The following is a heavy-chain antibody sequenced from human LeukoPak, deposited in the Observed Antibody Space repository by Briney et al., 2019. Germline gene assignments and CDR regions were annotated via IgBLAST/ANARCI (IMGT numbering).Heavy chain of an antibody. CDR3: ARGIAVAGKAS. V-gene: IGHV3-21*01. CDR2: ISSSSSYI. Sequence: GGSLRLSCAASGFTFSSYSMNWVRQAPGMGLEWVSSISSSSSYIYYADSVKGRFTISRDNAKNSLYLQMNSLRAEDTAVYYCARGIAVAGKASWGQGTLVTVSS. J-gene: IGHJ5*02. D-gene: IGHD6-19*01. CDR1: GFTFSSYS.